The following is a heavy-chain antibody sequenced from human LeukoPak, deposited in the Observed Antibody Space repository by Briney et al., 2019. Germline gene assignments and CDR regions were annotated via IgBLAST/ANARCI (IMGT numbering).Heavy chain of an antibody. D-gene: IGHD3-9*01. V-gene: IGHV3-48*01. CDR1: GFTLRSYS. CDR2: ISPSSTI. Sequence: GGSLRLSCAVSGFTLRSYSINWVRQAPGKGLEWISYISPSSTIYYADSVKGRFTIPRDKAQNSLYLQMNSLRVEDTAMYYCTRVFENAWGQGTLVTVSS. J-gene: IGHJ5*02. CDR3: TRVFENA.